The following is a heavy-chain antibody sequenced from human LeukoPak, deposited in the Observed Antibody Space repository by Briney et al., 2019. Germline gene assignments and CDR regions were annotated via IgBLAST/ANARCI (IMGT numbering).Heavy chain of an antibody. CDR2: IYSGGST. CDR1: EFTLSRHY. CDR3: VRCPRLRAFDF. Sequence: PGGSLRLSCAASEFTLSRHYMNWVRQAPGKGLEWVSFIYSGGSTYYSDSVRGRFNISRDRSKNTLYLQMNNLRAEDTAVYFCVRCPRLRAFDFLGQGTLVTGSS. D-gene: IGHD3-16*01. V-gene: IGHV3-66*01. J-gene: IGHJ4*02.